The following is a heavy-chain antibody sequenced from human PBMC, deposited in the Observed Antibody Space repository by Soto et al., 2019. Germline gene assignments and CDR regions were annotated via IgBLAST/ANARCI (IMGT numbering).Heavy chain of an antibody. CDR2: IVPIFGTT. V-gene: IGHV1-69*12. Sequence: QVQLVQSGAEVKKPGSSVKVSCKVSGGTFSNYAIDWVRLAPGHGLEWMGGIVPIFGTTYYTQKFQGRATIIADDSTTKAYLEMSRLRSEYTAIYYCARVEAVAGLYNYHGLDVWGQGTAVTVSS. D-gene: IGHD6-19*01. CDR1: GGTFSNYA. CDR3: ARVEAVAGLYNYHGLDV. J-gene: IGHJ6*02.